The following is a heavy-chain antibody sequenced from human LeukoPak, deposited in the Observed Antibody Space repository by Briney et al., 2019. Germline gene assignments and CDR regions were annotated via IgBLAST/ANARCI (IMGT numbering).Heavy chain of an antibody. Sequence: GGSLRLSCAASGSTFHSYGVHWVRQAPGKGLEWVAFIRYDGNNTDYADSVKGRFTISRDNSKNTVYLQMNSLGVEDTAVHYCTKGATIGAFDIWGQGTMVTVSS. J-gene: IGHJ3*02. CDR2: IRYDGNNT. D-gene: IGHD5-24*01. V-gene: IGHV3-30*02. CDR3: TKGATIGAFDI. CDR1: GSTFHSYG.